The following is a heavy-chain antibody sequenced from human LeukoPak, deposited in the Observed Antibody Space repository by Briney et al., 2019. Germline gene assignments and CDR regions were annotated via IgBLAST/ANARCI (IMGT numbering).Heavy chain of an antibody. CDR2: MNPNSGNT. J-gene: IGHJ4*02. D-gene: IGHD6-13*01. CDR1: GYTFTSYD. Sequence: ASVKVSCKASGYTFTSYDINWVRQATGQGLEWMGWMNPNSGNTGYAQKFQGRVTMTRNTSISTAYMELSSLRSEDTAVYYCAIAGIAADGFWSRPHYFDYWGQGTLVTVSS. V-gene: IGHV1-8*01. CDR3: AIAGIAADGFWSRPHYFDY.